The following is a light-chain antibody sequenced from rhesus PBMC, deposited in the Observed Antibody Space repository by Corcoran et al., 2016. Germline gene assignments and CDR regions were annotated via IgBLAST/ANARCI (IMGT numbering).Light chain of an antibody. CDR3: QQHNSDPPT. Sequence: DIQMTQSPSSLSASVGDTVTITCRASQGISSYLAWYQQKPGKPPKLLIYKASTLQSGGPSRFSGSGSGKDFTLTSSSLQPEDFATDYCQQHNSDPPTFGQGTKVEIK. V-gene: IGKV1-25*01. CDR2: KAS. CDR1: QGISSY. J-gene: IGKJ1*01.